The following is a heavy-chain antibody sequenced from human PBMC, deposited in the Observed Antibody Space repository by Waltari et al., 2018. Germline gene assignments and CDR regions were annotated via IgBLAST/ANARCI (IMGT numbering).Heavy chain of an antibody. CDR1: GFMVRAYA. V-gene: IGHV3-48*03. CDR3: ARMMPKYTSGWALDY. Sequence: EVYLVESGGGLEQPGGYLRLSCSASGFMVRAYAVTWVRQAAGKGLEWIAYISVSGNREYYADSVKGRFTISRDNARDLVFLQMYNLRAEDTALYYCARMMPKYTSGWALDYWGQGTLVTVAS. D-gene: IGHD6-19*01. CDR2: ISVSGNRE. J-gene: IGHJ4*02.